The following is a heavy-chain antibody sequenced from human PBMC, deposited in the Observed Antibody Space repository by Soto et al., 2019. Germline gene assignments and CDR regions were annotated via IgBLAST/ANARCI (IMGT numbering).Heavy chain of an antibody. Sequence: QVQLVQSGAEVKKPGASVKVSCKTSGYTFTSYDINWVRQAAGQGLEWMGWMNPNTGNIAYAQKFQGRVTMTRDTSISTAYMELTSLRSEDTAVYYCAREFSDYAGYWGQGTLVTVSS. V-gene: IGHV1-8*01. CDR2: MNPNTGNI. CDR3: AREFSDYAGY. CDR1: GYTFTSYD. D-gene: IGHD4-17*01. J-gene: IGHJ4*02.